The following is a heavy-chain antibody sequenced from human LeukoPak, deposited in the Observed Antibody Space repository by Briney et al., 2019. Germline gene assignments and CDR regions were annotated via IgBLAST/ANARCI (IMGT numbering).Heavy chain of an antibody. V-gene: IGHV4-59*01. CDR1: GGSISSYY. D-gene: IGHD3-10*01. Sequence: SETLSLTCTVSGGSISSYYWSWIRQPPGKGLEWIGYIYYSGSTNYNPSLKSRVTISVDTSKNQSSLKLSSVTAADTAVYYCASGGLKTMVRRVLITLFDYWGQGTLVTVSS. CDR2: IYYSGST. J-gene: IGHJ4*02. CDR3: ASGGLKTMVRRVLITLFDY.